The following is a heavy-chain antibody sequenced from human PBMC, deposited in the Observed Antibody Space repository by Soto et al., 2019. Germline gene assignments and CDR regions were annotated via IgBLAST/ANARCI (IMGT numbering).Heavy chain of an antibody. CDR1: GDYIGSSAYF. Sequence: QLQLQESGPGLVRPSETLSLTCAVSGDYIGSSAYFWGWTRQAPGKGREWIASIGPGGNSNFNPYLKSRVTISSDAPTNHSTLTETSVTAADTAIYYCARHLGPTGVMDWGKGLLVTVSS. J-gene: IGHJ4*02. V-gene: IGHV4-39*01. CDR2: IGPGGNS. D-gene: IGHD3-16*01. CDR3: ARHLGPTGVMD.